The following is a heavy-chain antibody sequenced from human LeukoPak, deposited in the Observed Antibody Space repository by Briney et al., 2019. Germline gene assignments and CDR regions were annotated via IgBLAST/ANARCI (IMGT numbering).Heavy chain of an antibody. CDR1: GYTFTSYG. D-gene: IGHD4-17*01. CDR3: ARVGYGDYVGYYYYYYGMDV. CDR2: ISAYNGNT. Sequence: ASVKVSCKASGYTFTSYGISWVRQAPGQGLEWMGWISAYNGNTNYAQKLQGRVTMTTDTSTSTAYMELRSLRSDDTAVYYCARVGYGDYVGYYYYYYGMDVWGQGTMVTVSS. J-gene: IGHJ6*02. V-gene: IGHV1-18*01.